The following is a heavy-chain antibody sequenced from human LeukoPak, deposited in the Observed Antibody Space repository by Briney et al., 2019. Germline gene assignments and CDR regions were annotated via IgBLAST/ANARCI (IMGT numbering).Heavy chain of an antibody. V-gene: IGHV1-46*01. CDR3: AGQYSSGWYNGIRAFDI. Sequence: GASVKVSCKASGYTFTSYYMHWVRQAPGQGLEWMGIINPSGGSTSYAQKFQGRVTMTRDMSTSTVYMELSSLRSEDTAVYYCAGQYSSGWYNGIRAFDIWGQGTMVTVSS. J-gene: IGHJ3*02. CDR2: INPSGGST. CDR1: GYTFTSYY. D-gene: IGHD6-19*01.